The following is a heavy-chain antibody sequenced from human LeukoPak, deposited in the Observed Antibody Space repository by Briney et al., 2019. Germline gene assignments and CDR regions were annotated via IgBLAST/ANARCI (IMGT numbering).Heavy chain of an antibody. CDR3: ARERNYGDYGNAFDV. V-gene: IGHV1-2*02. J-gene: IGHJ3*01. Sequence: GASVKVSCTASGYTFTGYYIHWVRQAPGQGLEWMGWINPKRGVTTYAQKFQGRVTMTRDTSITTAYMELTRLRSDDTTIYYCARERNYGDYGNAFDVWGQGTKVTVSS. D-gene: IGHD4-17*01. CDR1: GYTFTGYY. CDR2: INPKRGVT.